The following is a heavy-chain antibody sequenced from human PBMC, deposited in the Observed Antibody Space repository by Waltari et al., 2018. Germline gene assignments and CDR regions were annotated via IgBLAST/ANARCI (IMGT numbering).Heavy chain of an antibody. Sequence: EVQLVESGGGLVQPGGSLRLSCAASGFSFCSYWMTWVRQAPGEGLEWVASMNEDGSEKQYGDSVKGRFTISRDNAKNSLYLQRNGLRADDTAVYYCARDSTRRFDYWGQGTLVTVSS. CDR3: ARDSTRRFDY. D-gene: IGHD6-6*01. CDR1: GFSFCSYW. J-gene: IGHJ4*02. V-gene: IGHV3-7*01. CDR2: MNEDGSEK.